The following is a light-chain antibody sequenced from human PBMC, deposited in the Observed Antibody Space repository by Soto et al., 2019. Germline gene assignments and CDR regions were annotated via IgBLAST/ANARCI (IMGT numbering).Light chain of an antibody. CDR1: QSVSSSY. CDR2: SAS. J-gene: IGKJ1*01. CDR3: QQFGNSLPWT. Sequence: EIVLTQSPGTLSLSPGERATLSCRASQSVSSSYLAWYQQKPGQAPRLLIYSASSRATGIPDRFSGSGSGTDFTLTINRLESEDFAVYYCQQFGNSLPWTFGQGTKVEIK. V-gene: IGKV3-20*01.